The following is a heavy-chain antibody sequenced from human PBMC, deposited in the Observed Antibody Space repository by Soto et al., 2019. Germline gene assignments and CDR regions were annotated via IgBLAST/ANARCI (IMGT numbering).Heavy chain of an antibody. J-gene: IGHJ4*02. CDR3: ARDQPGYSYGYGLGY. CDR1: GFTFSTYS. V-gene: IGHV3-21*01. D-gene: IGHD5-18*01. CDR2: ISSSSSYI. Sequence: PGGSLRLSCAASGFTFSTYSMNWVRQAPGPGLEWVSSISSSSSYIYYADSVKGRFTISRDNAKNLLYLQMNSLRAEDTAVYYCARDQPGYSYGYGLGYWGQGT.